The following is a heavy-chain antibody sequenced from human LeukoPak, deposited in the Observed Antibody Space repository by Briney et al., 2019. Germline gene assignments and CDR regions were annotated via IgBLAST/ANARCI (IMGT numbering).Heavy chain of an antibody. D-gene: IGHD6-13*01. V-gene: IGHV4-39*07. Sequence: PSETLSLTCTVSGGSISSSSYYWGWIRQPPGKGLEWIGSIYYSGSTYYNPSLKSRVTISVDTSKNQFSLKLSSVTAADTAVYYCARGRGQLVRYWFDPWGQGTLVTVSS. CDR3: ARGRGQLVRYWFDP. J-gene: IGHJ5*02. CDR1: GGSISSSSYY. CDR2: IYYSGST.